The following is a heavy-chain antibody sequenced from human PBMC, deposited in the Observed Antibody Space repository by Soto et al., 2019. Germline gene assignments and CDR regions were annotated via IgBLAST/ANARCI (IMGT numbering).Heavy chain of an antibody. V-gene: IGHV3-23*01. CDR1: GFTFSSYA. CDR2: SGTTGNT. CDR3: ARRGTYCSGTSCSRAYYFDC. J-gene: IGHJ4*02. Sequence: QPGGSLRLSCEASGFTFSSYAMSWVRQAPGKGLEWVSTSGTTGNTYYADPVKGQFTISRDNSKNTLYLQMNSLRAEDTAVYFCARRGTYCSGTSCSRAYYFDCWGQGALVTVSS. D-gene: IGHD2-2*01.